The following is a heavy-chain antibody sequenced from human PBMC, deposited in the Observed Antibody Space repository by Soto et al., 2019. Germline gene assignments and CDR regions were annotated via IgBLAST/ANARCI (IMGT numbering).Heavy chain of an antibody. D-gene: IGHD1-26*01. CDR2: INYRGST. CDR1: GGSVSSGSYD. J-gene: IGHJ4*02. V-gene: IGHV4-61*01. CDR3: ARDWGGSYGGLDH. Sequence: QVQLQESGPGLVKPSATLSLTCTVSGGSVSSGSYDWTWIRQPPGKGREGIGYINYRGSTNYNPAPKSRVTISVDSSKPQCSLNLSSVTAADTAVYYCARDWGGSYGGLDHWGQGTLVTVSS.